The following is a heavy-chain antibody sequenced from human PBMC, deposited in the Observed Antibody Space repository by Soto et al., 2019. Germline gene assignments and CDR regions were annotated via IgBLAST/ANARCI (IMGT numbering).Heavy chain of an antibody. D-gene: IGHD2-8*01. CDR3: AREYCTNGVCYQDYYYYYMDV. Sequence: GGSLRLSCAASGFTFSSYGMHWVRQAPGKGLEWVAVIWYDGSNKYYADSVKGRFTISRDNSKNTLYLQMNSLRAEDTAVYYCAREYCTNGVCYQDYYYYYMDVWGKGTTVTVSS. J-gene: IGHJ6*03. CDR1: GFTFSSYG. CDR2: IWYDGSNK. V-gene: IGHV3-33*01.